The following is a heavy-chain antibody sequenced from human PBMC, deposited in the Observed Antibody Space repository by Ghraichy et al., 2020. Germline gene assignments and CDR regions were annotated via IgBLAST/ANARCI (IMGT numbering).Heavy chain of an antibody. Sequence: SCAASGFTFSSYSMNWVRQAPGKGLEWVSSISSSSSYIYYADSVKGRFTISRDNAKNSLYLQMNSLRAEDTAVYYCARSETLLGNWFDPWGQGTLVTVSS. CDR2: ISSSSSYI. J-gene: IGHJ5*02. D-gene: IGHD1-14*01. V-gene: IGHV3-21*01. CDR3: ARSETLLGNWFDP. CDR1: GFTFSSYS.